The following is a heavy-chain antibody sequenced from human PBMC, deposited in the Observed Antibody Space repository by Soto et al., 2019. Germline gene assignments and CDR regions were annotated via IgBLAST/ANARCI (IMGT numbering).Heavy chain of an antibody. CDR1: GYNYDTYW. CDR3: ARSYYDSSGYYYDMDY. Sequence: GESLKISCKGSGYNYDTYWIAWVRQMPGKGLEWMGIIFPRDSDTRYRPSFQGQVTISADRSTTTAYLQWYSLKASDTAMYYCARSYYDSSGYYYDMDYWGQGTMVTVSS. J-gene: IGHJ4*02. D-gene: IGHD3-22*01. V-gene: IGHV5-51*01. CDR2: IFPRDSDT.